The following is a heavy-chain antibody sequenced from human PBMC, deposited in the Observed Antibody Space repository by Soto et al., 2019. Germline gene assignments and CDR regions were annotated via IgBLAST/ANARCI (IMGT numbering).Heavy chain of an antibody. Sequence: QVQLVQSGAEVKKPGASVKVSCKASGYTFTSYAMHWVRQAPGQRLEWMGWINAGNGNTKYSQKFQGRVTITRDTSASPAYMELSGLRSEDTAVYYCARVSGIAVADVWGQGTLVTVS. CDR3: ARVSGIAVADV. J-gene: IGHJ4*02. D-gene: IGHD6-19*01. V-gene: IGHV1-3*01. CDR1: GYTFTSYA. CDR2: INAGNGNT.